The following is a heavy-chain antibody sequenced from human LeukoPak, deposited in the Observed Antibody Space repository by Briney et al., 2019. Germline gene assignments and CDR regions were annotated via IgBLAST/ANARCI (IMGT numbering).Heavy chain of an antibody. CDR1: GASFSSYT. D-gene: IGHD2-2*02. Sequence: SVTVSCKASGASFSSYTISWVRQAPGQGLEWLGRIIPIFGTTTYAQKFQGRVTIITDASTSTVYMELSSLRSEDTAVYYCARWAGLCTTNNCYNPFDYWGQGTLVTVSS. CDR2: IIPIFGTT. J-gene: IGHJ4*02. V-gene: IGHV1-69*05. CDR3: ARWAGLCTTNNCYNPFDY.